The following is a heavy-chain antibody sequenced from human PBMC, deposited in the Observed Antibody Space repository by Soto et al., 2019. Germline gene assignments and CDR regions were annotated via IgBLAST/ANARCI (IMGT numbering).Heavy chain of an antibody. CDR1: GLTVSNAW. J-gene: IGHJ5*02. CDR3: TTDRFS. CDR2: VKSKTDGGTT. Sequence: ESGGGLVEPGGSLRLSCAASGLTVSNAWMSWVRQAPGRGLEWVGRVKSKTDGGTTDYAAPVKGRFTISRDDSRNTLYLQMNSLRPEDTAVYYCTTDRFSWGQGILVTVSS. V-gene: IGHV3-15*01.